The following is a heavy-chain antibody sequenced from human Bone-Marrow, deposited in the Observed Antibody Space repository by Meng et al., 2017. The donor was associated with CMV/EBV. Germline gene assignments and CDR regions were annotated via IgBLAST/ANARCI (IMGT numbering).Heavy chain of an antibody. Sequence: EGRLVESGGCLTQPGGSLRLSCAASGFTVSSNYMSWVRQAPGKGLEWVSVIYSGGSTYYADSVKGRFTISRDNSKNTLYLQMNSLRAEDTAVYYCARSGTVVTPLEYWGQGTLVTVSS. D-gene: IGHD4-23*01. CDR1: GFTVSSNY. CDR3: ARSGTVVTPLEY. CDR2: IYSGGST. V-gene: IGHV3-53*01. J-gene: IGHJ4*02.